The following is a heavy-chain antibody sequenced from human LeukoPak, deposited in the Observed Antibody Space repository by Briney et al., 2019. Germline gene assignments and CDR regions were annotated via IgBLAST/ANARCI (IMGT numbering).Heavy chain of an antibody. V-gene: IGHV1-18*04. CDR3: ARPSIKAVYSGYDSGWFDP. J-gene: IGHJ5*02. D-gene: IGHD5-12*01. CDR2: ISAYNGNT. Sequence: ASVTVSCKASGYTFTCYYLHWVRQAPGQGLEGVGWISAYNGNTNYAQKLQGRVTITADKSTSTAYMELSSLRSEDTAVYYCARPSIKAVYSGYDSGWFDPWGQGTLVTVSS. CDR1: GYTFTCYY.